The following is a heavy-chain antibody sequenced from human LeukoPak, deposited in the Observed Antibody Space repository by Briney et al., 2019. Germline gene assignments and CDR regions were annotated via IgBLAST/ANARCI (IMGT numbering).Heavy chain of an antibody. J-gene: IGHJ6*03. CDR3: ARGSRGRPHIVVVTAIRRHYYYMDV. D-gene: IGHD2-21*02. CDR2: FDSEDGEA. CDR1: GYTLTELS. V-gene: IGHV1-24*01. Sequence: GASVKVSCKVSGYTLTELSMRWVRQAPGKGLEWMGGFDSEDGEAIYAQKFQGRVTMTEDTSTDTAYMELSSLRSEDTAVYYCARGSRGRPHIVVVTAIRRHYYYMDVWGKGTTVTISS.